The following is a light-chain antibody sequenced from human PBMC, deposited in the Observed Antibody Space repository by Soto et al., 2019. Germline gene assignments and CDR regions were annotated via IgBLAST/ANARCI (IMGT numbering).Light chain of an antibody. V-gene: IGKV1-39*01. CDR2: GTS. J-gene: IGKJ1*01. CDR3: LQTYNRPRT. Sequence: DIQMTQPPSSLSASVGDRVTITCRASLTIVDSLSWFQQKAGKPPTLLIYGTSALQCGVPARFSGSGPGTDFTLTISNMQREDFAAYYCLQTYNRPRTCGQGTKV. CDR1: LTIVDS.